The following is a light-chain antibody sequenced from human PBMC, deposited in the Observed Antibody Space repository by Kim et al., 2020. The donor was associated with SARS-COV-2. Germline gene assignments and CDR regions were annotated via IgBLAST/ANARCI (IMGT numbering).Light chain of an antibody. CDR2: GRH. V-gene: IGLV3-19*01. Sequence: SSELTQDPVVSVALGQTVRIPCQGDSLRSYYATLYQQKPRQAPVLVIYGRHNRPSGIPDRFSGSASGNTASLTISGTQAEVEADFYCQSRDSGGRVMFGGGTQLTVL. CDR3: QSRDSGGRVM. J-gene: IGLJ3*02. CDR1: SLRSYY.